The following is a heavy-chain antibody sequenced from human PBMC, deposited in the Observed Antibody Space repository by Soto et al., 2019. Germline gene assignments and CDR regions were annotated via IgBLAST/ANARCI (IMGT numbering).Heavy chain of an antibody. V-gene: IGHV1-18*01. D-gene: IGHD3-10*01. Sequence: GASVKVSCKTSGYMFSNYGISWVRQAPGQGLEWLGWISDYNGNTNYAQKFQGRVIMTTDTSTKTAYMVLRSLRFDDTAVYYCARDGYYGSGSYGMDVWGQGTAVTVSS. CDR1: GYMFSNYG. CDR2: ISDYNGNT. J-gene: IGHJ6*02. CDR3: ARDGYYGSGSYGMDV.